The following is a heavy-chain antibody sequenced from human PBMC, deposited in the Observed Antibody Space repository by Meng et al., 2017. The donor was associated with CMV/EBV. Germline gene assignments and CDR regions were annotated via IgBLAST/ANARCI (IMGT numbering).Heavy chain of an antibody. CDR3: ARRGRITMVRGVRYYYGMDV. V-gene: IGHV4-34*01. CDR2: INHSGST. D-gene: IGHD3-10*01. CDR1: GGSFSGYY. J-gene: IGHJ6*02. Sequence: SETLSLTCAVYGGSFSGYYWSWIRQPPGKGLEWIGEINHSGSTNYNPSLKSRVTISADTSKNQFSLKLSSVTAADTAVYYCARRGRITMVRGVRYYYGMDVWGQGTTVTVSS.